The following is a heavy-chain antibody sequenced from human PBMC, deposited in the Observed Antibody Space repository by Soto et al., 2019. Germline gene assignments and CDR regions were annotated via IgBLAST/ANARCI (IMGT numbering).Heavy chain of an antibody. CDR2: ISGSGGST. J-gene: IGHJ3*02. CDR1: GFTFSSYA. Sequence: GGSLRLSCAASGFTFSSYAMSWVRQAPGKGLEWVSAISGSGGSTYYADSVKGRFTNSRDNSKNTLYLQMNSLRAEDTAVYYCAKDDYYDSSGPDAFDIWGQGTMVTVSS. D-gene: IGHD3-22*01. CDR3: AKDDYYDSSGPDAFDI. V-gene: IGHV3-23*01.